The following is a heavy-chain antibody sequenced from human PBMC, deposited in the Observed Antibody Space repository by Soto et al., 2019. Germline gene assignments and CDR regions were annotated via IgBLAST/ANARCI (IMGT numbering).Heavy chain of an antibody. CDR2: VYYSGST. CDR1: GASISSSY. CDR3: ARGYYDSNGQSNTFDI. J-gene: IGHJ3*02. D-gene: IGHD3-22*01. Sequence: PSETLSFTCTVSGASISSSYWSWIRQSPGKGLEWIGYVYYSGSTKYNPSLKSRVTISVDTSKNQFSLKLSSVTAADTAVYYCARGYYDSNGQSNTFDIWGQGTMVTVSS. V-gene: IGHV4-59*01.